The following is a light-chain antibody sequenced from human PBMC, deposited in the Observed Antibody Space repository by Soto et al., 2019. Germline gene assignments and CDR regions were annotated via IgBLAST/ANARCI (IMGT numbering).Light chain of an antibody. V-gene: IGKV4-1*01. J-gene: IGKJ1*01. Sequence: DIVMTQSPDSLAVSLGERATINCKSSQSVLHSSNDENYLAWYQQKPGQPPKLLIYWASTRESGVPDRFSGSGSGTDFTLTISSLQAEDGAVYYCQQYYSTLRTFGQGTKVDIK. CDR2: WAS. CDR1: QSVLHSSNDENY. CDR3: QQYYSTLRT.